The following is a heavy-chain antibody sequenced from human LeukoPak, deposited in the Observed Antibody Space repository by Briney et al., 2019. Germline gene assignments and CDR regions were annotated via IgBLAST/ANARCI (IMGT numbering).Heavy chain of an antibody. CDR2: IYYSGNT. CDR1: GGSISSGGYY. CDR3: ARGGGSMVRGVIPRYGMDV. D-gene: IGHD3-10*01. V-gene: IGHV4-31*03. Sequence: KPSQTLSLTCTVSGGSISSGGYYWSWIRQHPGKGLEWIGYIYYSGNTYYNPSLKSRVTISVDTSKNQFSLKLSSVTAADTAVYYCARGGGSMVRGVIPRYGMDVWGKGTTVTVSS. J-gene: IGHJ6*04.